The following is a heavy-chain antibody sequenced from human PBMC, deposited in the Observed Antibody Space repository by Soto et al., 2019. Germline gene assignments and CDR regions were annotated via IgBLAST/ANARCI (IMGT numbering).Heavy chain of an antibody. CDR2: ISSSSSTI. Sequence: PGGSLRLSCAASGFTFSSYSMNWVRQAPGKGLEWVSYISSSSSTIYYADSVKGRFTISRDNAKKSLYLQMNSLRAEDTAVYYCARALGILEWLPKFDYWGQGTLVTVSS. CDR1: GFTFSSYS. CDR3: ARALGILEWLPKFDY. D-gene: IGHD3-3*01. J-gene: IGHJ4*02. V-gene: IGHV3-48*01.